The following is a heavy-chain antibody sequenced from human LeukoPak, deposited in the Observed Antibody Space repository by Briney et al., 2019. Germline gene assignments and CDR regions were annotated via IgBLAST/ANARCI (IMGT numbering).Heavy chain of an antibody. Sequence: ASVKVSCKASGGTFSSYAISWVRQAPGQGLEWMGRIIPIFGTANYAQKFQGRVTITTDESTSTAYMGLSSLRSEDTAVYYCAEEAGDGYNYKGYFDYWGQGTLVTVSS. CDR1: GGTFSSYA. J-gene: IGHJ4*02. D-gene: IGHD5-24*01. CDR3: AEEAGDGYNYKGYFDY. V-gene: IGHV1-69*05. CDR2: IIPIFGTA.